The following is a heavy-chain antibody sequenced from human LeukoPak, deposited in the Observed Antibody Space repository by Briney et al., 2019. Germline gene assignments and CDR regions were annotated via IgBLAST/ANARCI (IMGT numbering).Heavy chain of an antibody. J-gene: IGHJ4*02. CDR3: ARDGSYSSSWYFDY. CDR2: IKQDGSEQ. V-gene: IGHV3-7*01. D-gene: IGHD6-13*01. Sequence: GGSLRLSCAASEVTVTSNYMSWVRQAPGKGLEWLASIKQDGSEQYYVDSVKGRFTISRDNAKNSLYLQMNSLRAEDTAVVYCARDGSYSSSWYFDYWGQGTLVTVSS. CDR1: EVTVTSNY.